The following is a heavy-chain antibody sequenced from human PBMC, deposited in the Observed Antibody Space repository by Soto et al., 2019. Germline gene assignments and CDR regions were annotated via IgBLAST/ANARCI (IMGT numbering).Heavy chain of an antibody. D-gene: IGHD3-3*01. V-gene: IGHV4-4*02. Sequence: QVQLQESGPGLVKPSGTLSLTCAVSGGSISSSNWWSWVRQPPGKGLEWIGEIYHSGSTNYNPSLKSRVTISVDKSKNQFSLKLSSVTAVDTAVYYCARVDFWSGYWYYFDYWGQGTLVTVSS. CDR2: IYHSGST. CDR1: GGSISSSNW. CDR3: ARVDFWSGYWYYFDY. J-gene: IGHJ4*02.